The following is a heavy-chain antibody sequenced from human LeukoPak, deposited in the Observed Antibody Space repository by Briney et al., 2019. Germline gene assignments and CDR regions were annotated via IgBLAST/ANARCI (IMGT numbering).Heavy chain of an antibody. V-gene: IGHV4-59*01. Sequence: SETLSLTCTVSGGSISSYHWSWIRQPPGKGLEWIGYIYYSGSTNYNPSLKSRVTISVDTSKNQFSPKLSSVTAADTAVYYCARAHPIQLWLDYWGQGTLVTVSS. CDR2: IYYSGST. D-gene: IGHD5-18*01. J-gene: IGHJ4*02. CDR1: GGSISSYH. CDR3: ARAHPIQLWLDY.